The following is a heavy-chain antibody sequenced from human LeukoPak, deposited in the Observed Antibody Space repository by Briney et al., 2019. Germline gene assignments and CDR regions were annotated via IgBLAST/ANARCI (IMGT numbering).Heavy chain of an antibody. Sequence: PSETLSLTCAVSDGSISSYYWNWIRQPPGKGLEWIGNIYNSGSTDYNPSLKSRVTISVNLSKKQISLMLTSVTAADTALYYCARDKGPYWYFDLWGRGTLVTVSS. V-gene: IGHV4-59*01. CDR1: DGSISSYY. J-gene: IGHJ2*01. CDR3: ARDKGPYWYFDL. CDR2: IYNSGST.